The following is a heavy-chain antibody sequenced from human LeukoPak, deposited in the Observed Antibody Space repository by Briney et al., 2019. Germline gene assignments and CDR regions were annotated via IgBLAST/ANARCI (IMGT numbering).Heavy chain of an antibody. D-gene: IGHD3-10*01. J-gene: IGHJ4*02. CDR2: IYYGGST. CDR1: GGSFSGYY. Sequence: SETLSLTCAVYGGSFSGYYWSWIRRPPGKGLEWIGSIYYGGSTYYNPSLKSRVTISVDTSKNQFSLKLSSVTAADTAVYYCARRYYGSGSYHFDYWGQGTLVTVSS. CDR3: ARRYYGSGSYHFDY. V-gene: IGHV4-34*01.